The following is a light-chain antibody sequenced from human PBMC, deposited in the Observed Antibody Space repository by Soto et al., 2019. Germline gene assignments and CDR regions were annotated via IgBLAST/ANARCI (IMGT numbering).Light chain of an antibody. CDR1: QSVSSD. CDR2: GAS. Sequence: EIVMTQSPATLSVSPGERATLSCRASQSVSSDLAWYQQKPGQAPRLLMYGASSRATGIPDRFSGSGSGTDFTLTIRTLEPEDFAVFYCQHHGSSLTWTFGQGTKVDI. CDR3: QHHGSSLTWT. V-gene: IGKV3-20*01. J-gene: IGKJ1*01.